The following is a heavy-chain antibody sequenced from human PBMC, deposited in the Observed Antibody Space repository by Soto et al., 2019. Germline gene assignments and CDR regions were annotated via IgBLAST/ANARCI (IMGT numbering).Heavy chain of an antibody. V-gene: IGHV1-69*13. CDR2: IIPIFGTA. J-gene: IGHJ6*02. D-gene: IGHD1-7*01. CDR1: GGTFSSYA. Sequence: SVKVSCKASGGTFSSYAISWLRQAPGQGLEWMGGIIPIFGTANYAQKFQGRVTITADESTSTAYMELSSLRSEDTAVYYCASSPGGGGITGTTHYGMDVWGQGTTVTVSS. CDR3: ASSPGGGGITGTTHYGMDV.